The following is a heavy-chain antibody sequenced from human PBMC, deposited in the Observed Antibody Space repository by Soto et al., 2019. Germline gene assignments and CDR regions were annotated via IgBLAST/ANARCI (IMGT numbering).Heavy chain of an antibody. Sequence: SETLSLTCTVSGGSISSYYWSWIRQPPGTGLEWIGYIYYSGSTNYNPSLKSRVTISVDTSKNQFSLKLSSVTAADTAVYYCARGPYYYDSSGYPPGYYFDYWDQGTLVTVSS. CDR2: IYYSGST. D-gene: IGHD3-22*01. J-gene: IGHJ4*02. CDR3: ARGPYYYDSSGYPPGYYFDY. CDR1: GGSISSYY. V-gene: IGHV4-59*01.